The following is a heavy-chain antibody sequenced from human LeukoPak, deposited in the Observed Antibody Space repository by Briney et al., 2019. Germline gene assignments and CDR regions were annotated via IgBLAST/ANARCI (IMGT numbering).Heavy chain of an antibody. Sequence: PGGSLRLSCAASGFTFDDYAMHWVRQAPGKGLEWVSGISWNSGSIGYADSVKGRFTISRDNAKNSLYLQMNSLGAEDTALYYCAKDSYGSGPWYFDLWGRGTLVTVSS. J-gene: IGHJ2*01. D-gene: IGHD3-10*01. V-gene: IGHV3-9*01. CDR3: AKDSYGSGPWYFDL. CDR2: ISWNSGSI. CDR1: GFTFDDYA.